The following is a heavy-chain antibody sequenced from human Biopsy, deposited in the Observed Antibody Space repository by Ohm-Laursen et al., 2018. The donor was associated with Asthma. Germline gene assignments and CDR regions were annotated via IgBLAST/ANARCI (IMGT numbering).Heavy chain of an antibody. V-gene: IGHV3-74*01. CDR1: GFTFCSYW. Sequence: SLRLSCAASGFTFCSYWMHWVRQAPGKGLVWVSRINTDGRTTSYADSVKGRFTISRDNAKLYLQMNSLRDEDTAVYYCTRGGLEPFDYWGQGTLVTVSS. CDR3: TRGGLEPFDY. CDR2: INTDGRTT. J-gene: IGHJ4*02. D-gene: IGHD1-1*01.